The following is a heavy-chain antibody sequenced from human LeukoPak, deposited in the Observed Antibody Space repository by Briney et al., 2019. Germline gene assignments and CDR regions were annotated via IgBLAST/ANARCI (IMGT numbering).Heavy chain of an antibody. CDR1: EYSFTSYW. CDR2: IYPGDSDT. D-gene: IGHD3-10*01. V-gene: IGHV5-51*01. Sequence: GESLKISCKGSEYSFTSYWIGWVRQMPGKGLEWMGIIYPGDSDTRYSPSFQGQVTISADKSISTAYLQWSSLKASDTAMYYCARSVEGSDYYMDVWGKGTTVTVSS. J-gene: IGHJ6*03. CDR3: ARSVEGSDYYMDV.